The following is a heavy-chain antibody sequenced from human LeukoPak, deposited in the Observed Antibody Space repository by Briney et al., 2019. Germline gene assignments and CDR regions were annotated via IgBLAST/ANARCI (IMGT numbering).Heavy chain of an antibody. V-gene: IGHV1-18*01. J-gene: IGHJ4*02. Sequence: VASVKVSCKASGYTFTSYDINWVRQATGQGLEWMGWISAYNGITRYAQKLQGRVTMTTDTSTSTDYMELRSLRYDDTAVYYCARYRGRGTVTRAYYFDYWGQGTLVTVSS. CDR2: ISAYNGIT. CDR1: GYTFTSYD. D-gene: IGHD3-16*01. CDR3: ARYRGRGTVTRAYYFDY.